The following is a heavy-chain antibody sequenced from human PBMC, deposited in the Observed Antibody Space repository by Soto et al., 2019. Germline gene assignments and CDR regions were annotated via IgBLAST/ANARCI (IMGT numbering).Heavy chain of an antibody. D-gene: IGHD1-26*01. J-gene: IGHJ5*02. V-gene: IGHV1-18*01. CDR3: ARDPPHLVGATTNWFDP. Sequence: ASVKVSCKASGYTFTNYGITWVRQAPGQGLEWMGWISAYNGDTHYTQKLQGRVTMTTDKSTSTAYMELRSLRSEDTAVYYCARDPPHLVGATTNWFDPWGQGTLVTVSS. CDR2: ISAYNGDT. CDR1: GYTFTNYG.